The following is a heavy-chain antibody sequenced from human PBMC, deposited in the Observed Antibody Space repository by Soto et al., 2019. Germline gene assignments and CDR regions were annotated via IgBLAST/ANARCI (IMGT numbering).Heavy chain of an antibody. V-gene: IGHV1-18*01. J-gene: IGHJ6*02. CDR1: GYTFTSYG. Sequence: QVQLVQSGAEVKKPGASVKVSCKASGYTFTSYGISWVRQAPGQGLEWMGWISAYNGNTNYAQKLQGRVTMTTDPSTSTSYMELRSLRSDDTAVYYCARVWNPYYYYYGMDVWGQGTTVTVSS. D-gene: IGHD1-1*01. CDR3: ARVWNPYYYYYGMDV. CDR2: ISAYNGNT.